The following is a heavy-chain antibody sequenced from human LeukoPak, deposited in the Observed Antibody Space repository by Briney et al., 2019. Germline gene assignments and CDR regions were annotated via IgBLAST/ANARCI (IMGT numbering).Heavy chain of an antibody. D-gene: IGHD5-12*01. CDR1: GYSFTSYW. V-gene: IGHV5-51*01. J-gene: IGHJ3*02. CDR3: AREWRGYSGYDPDDAFDI. Sequence: AESLKISCKGSGYSFTSYWIGWVRQMPGKGLERIGIIYPGGSDTRYSPSFQGQVTISADKSISTAYLQWSSLKASDTAMYYCAREWRGYSGYDPDDAFDIWGQGTMVTVSS. CDR2: IYPGGSDT.